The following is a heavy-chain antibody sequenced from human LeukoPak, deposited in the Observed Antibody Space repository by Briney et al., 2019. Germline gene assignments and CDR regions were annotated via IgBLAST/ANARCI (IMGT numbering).Heavy chain of an antibody. J-gene: IGHJ4*02. D-gene: IGHD2-2*01. Sequence: PGKSLRLSCAASGFTFSSYAMHWVRQAPGKGLEWVAVISYDGSNKYYADSVKGRFTISRDNSKNTLYLQMNSLRAEDTAVYYCAGPKDTYQHEGSTFDYWGQGTLVTVSS. CDR1: GFTFSSYA. V-gene: IGHV3-30-3*01. CDR2: ISYDGSNK. CDR3: AGPKDTYQHEGSTFDY.